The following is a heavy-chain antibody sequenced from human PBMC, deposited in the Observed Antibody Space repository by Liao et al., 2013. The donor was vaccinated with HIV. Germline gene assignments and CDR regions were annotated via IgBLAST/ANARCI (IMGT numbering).Heavy chain of an antibody. V-gene: IGHV4-30-4*08. D-gene: IGHD1-26*01. CDR1: GGSISSGDYY. Sequence: QVQLQESGSGLVKPSETLSLTCTVSGGSISSGDYYWSWIRQPPGKGLEWIGFIYYSGSTSYNPSLKSRLTISVDTSKNQFSLKLSSVTAADTAVYYCARVQWEPAPNWYSDLWGRGTLVIVSS. J-gene: IGHJ2*01. CDR2: IYYSGST. CDR3: ARVQWEPAPNWYSDL.